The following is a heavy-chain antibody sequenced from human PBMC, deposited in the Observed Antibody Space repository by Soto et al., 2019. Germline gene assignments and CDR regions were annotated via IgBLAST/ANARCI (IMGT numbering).Heavy chain of an antibody. Sequence: GGSLRLSCAASGFTFSSYAMSWVRQAPGKGLEWVSAISGSGGSTYYADSVKGRFTISRDNSKNTLYLQMNSLRAEDTAVYYCAKETISGYSGYDYHYFDYWGQGTLVTVSS. V-gene: IGHV3-23*01. D-gene: IGHD5-12*01. CDR2: ISGSGGST. J-gene: IGHJ4*02. CDR1: GFTFSSYA. CDR3: AKETISGYSGYDYHYFDY.